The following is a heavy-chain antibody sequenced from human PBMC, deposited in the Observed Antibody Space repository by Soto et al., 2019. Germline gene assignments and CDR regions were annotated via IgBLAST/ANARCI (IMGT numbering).Heavy chain of an antibody. J-gene: IGHJ4*02. D-gene: IGHD4-17*01. Sequence: GGSLRLSCAASGFTFSSYSMNWVRQAPGKGLEWVSSISSSSSYIYYADSVKGRFTISRDNAKNSLYLQMNSLRAEDTAVYYCARYDYGDRYFDYWGQGTLVTVS. V-gene: IGHV3-21*01. CDR2: ISSSSSYI. CDR1: GFTFSSYS. CDR3: ARYDYGDRYFDY.